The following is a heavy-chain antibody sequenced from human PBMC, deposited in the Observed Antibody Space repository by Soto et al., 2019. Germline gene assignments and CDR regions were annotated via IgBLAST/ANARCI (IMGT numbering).Heavy chain of an antibody. Sequence: QVQLQQWGAGLVKPSETLSLSCAVYGQSFSGHSWAWIRQPPGKGLEWRGEINESGSTYYNPSLKRRVTISTDTSKNQFALKLSSVSAADTAAYFCARGSGIVALPGELEDVNYDYWGQGTLVNVSS. CDR1: GQSFSGHS. D-gene: IGHD1-1*01. CDR3: ARGSGIVALPGELEDVNYDY. J-gene: IGHJ4*02. CDR2: INESGST. V-gene: IGHV4-34*01.